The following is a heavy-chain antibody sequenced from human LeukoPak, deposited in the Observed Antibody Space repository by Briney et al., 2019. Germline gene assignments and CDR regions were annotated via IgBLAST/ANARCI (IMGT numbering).Heavy chain of an antibody. CDR3: ARGGLGYCSGGSCYDWFDP. D-gene: IGHD2-15*01. J-gene: IGHJ5*02. Sequence: SETLSLTCAVYGGSFSGYYWSWIRQPPGKGLEWIGEINHSGSTNYNPSLKSRVTISVDTSKNQFSLKLSSVTAADTAVYYCARGGLGYCSGGSCYDWFDPWGQGTLVTVS. V-gene: IGHV4-34*01. CDR2: INHSGST. CDR1: GGSFSGYY.